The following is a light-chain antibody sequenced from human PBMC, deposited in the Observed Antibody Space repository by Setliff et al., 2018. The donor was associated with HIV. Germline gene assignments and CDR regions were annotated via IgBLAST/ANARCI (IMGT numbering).Light chain of an antibody. V-gene: IGLV2-8*01. J-gene: IGLJ1*01. Sequence: QSVLTQPPSASGSPGQSVTISCTGTSSDAGSYNYVSWFQQHPGKAPKLIIYEVNKRPSGVSNRFSGSKSGDTASLTISGLQSDDEADYYCCSYAGTYTYVFGTGTKATVL. CDR3: CSYAGTYTYV. CDR1: SSDAGSYNY. CDR2: EVN.